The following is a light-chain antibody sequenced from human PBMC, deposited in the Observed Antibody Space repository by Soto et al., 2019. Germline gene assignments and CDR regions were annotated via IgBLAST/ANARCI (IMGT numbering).Light chain of an antibody. CDR2: DAS. Sequence: DIQMTQSPSSLSASVGDRVTITCQSSQDISNYLNWYQQKPGKAPRLLIYDASNLETGVPSRFSESGSGTDFTFTISSVQPEDIATYYCQQYDKLPFTFGPGTKVDSK. J-gene: IGKJ3*01. V-gene: IGKV1-33*01. CDR1: QDISNY. CDR3: QQYDKLPFT.